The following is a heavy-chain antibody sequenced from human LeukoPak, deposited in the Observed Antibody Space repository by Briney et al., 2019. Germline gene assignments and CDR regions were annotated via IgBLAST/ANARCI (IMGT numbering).Heavy chain of an antibody. CDR2: ISPLNGVT. J-gene: IGHJ6*02. V-gene: IGHV1-18*01. D-gene: IGHD2-21*02. CDR1: GYTFVTKP. CDR3: ARENPVTAILDVYYYGMDV. Sequence: GASVKVSCKTSGYTFVTKPISWARQAPGQGLEWLGWISPLNGVTSFAQQFQGRVTMTTDTSTSTAYMELRSLRSDDTAVYYCARENPVTAILDVYYYGMDVWGQGTTVTVSS.